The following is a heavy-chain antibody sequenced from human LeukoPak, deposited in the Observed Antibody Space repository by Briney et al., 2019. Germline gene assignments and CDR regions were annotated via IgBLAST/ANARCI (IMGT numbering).Heavy chain of an antibody. CDR2: ISGSGGST. V-gene: IGHV3-23*01. J-gene: IGHJ4*02. Sequence: GGSLRLSCAASGFNFSNYAMSWVRQAPGKGLEWVSAISGSGGSTYYADSVKGRFTISRDNSKNTLYLQMNSLRAEDTAVYYCAKDSGELLWGDYFDYWGQGTLVTVSS. D-gene: IGHD3-10*01. CDR1: GFNFSNYA. CDR3: AKDSGELLWGDYFDY.